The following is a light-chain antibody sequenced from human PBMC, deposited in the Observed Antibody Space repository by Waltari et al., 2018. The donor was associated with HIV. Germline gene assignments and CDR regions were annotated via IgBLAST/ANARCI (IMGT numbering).Light chain of an antibody. CDR2: GGN. J-gene: IGLJ3*02. CDR1: DVSDYKY. Sequence: QSALTQPASVSGSPGQSIPISCGDVSDYKYVSWYQHHPGKAPTVLIYGGNHRPSGVSNLFSVSKSGNTASLTISGLQPEDEADYFCTSYISSSTPVFGGGTMLTVL. CDR3: TSYISSSTPV. V-gene: IGLV2-14*01.